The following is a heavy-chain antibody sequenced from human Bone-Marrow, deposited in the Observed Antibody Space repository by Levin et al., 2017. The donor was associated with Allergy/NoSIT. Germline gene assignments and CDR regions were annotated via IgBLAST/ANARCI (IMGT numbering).Heavy chain of an antibody. CDR2: ISGSGGST. D-gene: IGHD2-2*01. V-gene: IGHV3-23*01. Sequence: SCAASGFIFSDYAMTWVRQAPGKGLDWVSGISGSGGSTYYADSVKGRFTISRDNSKNTLFLQMSGLRAEDTAIYFCAKEGESGFWTSGTSNYADNWGQGTLVTVSS. CDR3: AKEGESGFWTSGTSNYADN. CDR1: GFIFSDYA. J-gene: IGHJ4*02.